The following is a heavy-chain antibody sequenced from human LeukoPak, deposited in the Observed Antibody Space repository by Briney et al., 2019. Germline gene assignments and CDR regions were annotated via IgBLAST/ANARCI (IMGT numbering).Heavy chain of an antibody. CDR1: GFTFTSA. CDR3: AKGVSQPKYYFEY. V-gene: IGHV3-23*01. J-gene: IGHJ4*02. D-gene: IGHD5/OR15-5a*01. CDR2: ITGSGDAT. Sequence: GGSLRLSCAASGFTFTSAMRWVRQAPGKGLEWVSSITGSGDATFYAEPVRGRFTISRDNSKNTLYLEMNSLRAEDTAVYYCAKGVSQPKYYFEYWGRGTLVTVSS.